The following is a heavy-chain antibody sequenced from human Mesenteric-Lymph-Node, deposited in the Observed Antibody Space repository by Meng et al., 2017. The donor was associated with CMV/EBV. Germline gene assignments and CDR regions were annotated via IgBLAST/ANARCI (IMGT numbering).Heavy chain of an antibody. CDR1: GGTFSRYT. Sequence: SVKVSCKASGGTFSRYTINWVRQAPGQGLECMGRIIPILGIANCAQKFQGRVTITADKSTSTAYMDLSSLRSEDTAVYYCASGGRGTYYDFWSSYSYFDYWGQGTLVTVSS. CDR2: IIPILGIA. CDR3: ASGGRGTYYDFWSSYSYFDY. V-gene: IGHV1-69*02. J-gene: IGHJ4*02. D-gene: IGHD3-3*01.